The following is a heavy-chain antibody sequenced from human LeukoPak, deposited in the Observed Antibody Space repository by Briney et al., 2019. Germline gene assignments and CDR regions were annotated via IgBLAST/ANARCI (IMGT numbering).Heavy chain of an antibody. CDR2: INPDGTTT. V-gene: IGHV3-74*01. CDR1: GFTFSTYW. CDR3: TRVSSLWSFDY. J-gene: IGHJ4*02. Sequence: GGSLRLPCAASGFTFSTYWMHWVRHTPGKGLVWVSRINPDGTTTAYADSVKGRFTISRDNARNTLFLQLNSLGAEDTAVYYCTRVSSLWSFDYWGQGTLVTVSS. D-gene: IGHD3-10*01.